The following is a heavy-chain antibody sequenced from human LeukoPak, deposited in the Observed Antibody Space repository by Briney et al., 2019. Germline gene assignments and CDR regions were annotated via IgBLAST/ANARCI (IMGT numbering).Heavy chain of an antibody. V-gene: IGHV3-33*01. J-gene: IGHJ4*02. Sequence: PGGSLRLSCAASGFTFSSYGMHWVRQAPGKGLEWVAVIWYDGSNKYYADSVKGRFTISRDNSKNTLYLQMNSLRAEDTAVYYCARDRGFIVVVPAAFDYWGQGTLVTVS. D-gene: IGHD2-2*01. CDR1: GFTFSSYG. CDR3: ARDRGFIVVVPAAFDY. CDR2: IWYDGSNK.